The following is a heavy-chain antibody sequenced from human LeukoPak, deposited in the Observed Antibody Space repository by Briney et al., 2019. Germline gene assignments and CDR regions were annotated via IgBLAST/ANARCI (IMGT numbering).Heavy chain of an antibody. J-gene: IGHJ4*02. CDR1: GFTFSSYG. Sequence: GRSLRLSCAASGFTFSSYGMHWVRQAPGKGLEWVAVISYDGSNKYYADSVKGRFTISRDNSKNTLYLQMNSLRAEDTAVYYCARARGYSYGDLDYWGQGTLVTVSS. D-gene: IGHD5-18*01. CDR3: ARARGYSYGDLDY. V-gene: IGHV3-30*03. CDR2: ISYDGSNK.